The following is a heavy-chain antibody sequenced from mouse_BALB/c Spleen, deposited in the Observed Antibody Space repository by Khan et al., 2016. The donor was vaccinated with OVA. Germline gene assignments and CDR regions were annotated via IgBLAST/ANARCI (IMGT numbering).Heavy chain of an antibody. D-gene: IGHD2-3*01. CDR2: INPSTGYT. CDR3: ARAIDDGYPPFAY. J-gene: IGHJ3*01. CDR1: GYTFTSYW. Sequence: QVQLQQSGAELAKPGASVKMSCKTSGYTFTSYWMHWVKQRPGQGLEWIGYINPSTGYTDYNQKFKDKATLTADKSYSIVYMQLSRLTSEDSAVYYCARAIDDGYPPFAYWGQGTLVTVSA. V-gene: IGHV1-7*01.